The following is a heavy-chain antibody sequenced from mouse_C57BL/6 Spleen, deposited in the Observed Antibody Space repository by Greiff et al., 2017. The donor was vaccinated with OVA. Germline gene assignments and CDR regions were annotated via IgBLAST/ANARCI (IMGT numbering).Heavy chain of an antibody. Sequence: QVQLQQPGAELVKPGASVKLSCKASGYTFTSYWMQWVKQRPGQGLEWIGELDPSDSYTNYNQKFKGKATLTVDTSSSTAYMQLSSLTSEDSAVYYCARRHYGSSYYAMDYWGQGTSVTVSS. CDR1: GYTFTSYW. CDR2: LDPSDSYT. CDR3: ARRHYGSSYYAMDY. J-gene: IGHJ4*01. D-gene: IGHD1-1*01. V-gene: IGHV1-50*01.